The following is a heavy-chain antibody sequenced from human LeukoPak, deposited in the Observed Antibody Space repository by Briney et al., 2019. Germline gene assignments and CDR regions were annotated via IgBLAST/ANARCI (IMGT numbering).Heavy chain of an antibody. CDR3: ARGGVERFYYYYYMDV. Sequence: ASVKVSCKASGYTFTGYYMHWVRQAPGRGLEWMGWINPNSGGTNYAQKFQGRVTMTRDTSISTAYMELSRLRSDDTAVYYCARGGVERFYYYYYMDVWGKGTTVTVSS. D-gene: IGHD3-3*01. J-gene: IGHJ6*03. V-gene: IGHV1-2*02. CDR2: INPNSGGT. CDR1: GYTFTGYY.